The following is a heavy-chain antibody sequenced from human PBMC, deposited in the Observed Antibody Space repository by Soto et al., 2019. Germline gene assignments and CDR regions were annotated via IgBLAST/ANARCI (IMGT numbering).Heavy chain of an antibody. D-gene: IGHD3-3*01. CDR1: GYTFVDYG. Sequence: ASVKVSCKASGYTFVDYGLNWVRQAPGQGLEWMGWIGVYNGHTNYAQNLQGRVTMTADTSTSTAYMELRSLRSDDTAVYYCARPGGSGSATGFDIWGLGKVVTFSS. CDR3: ARPGGSGSATGFDI. CDR2: IGVYNGHT. J-gene: IGHJ3*02. V-gene: IGHV1-18*01.